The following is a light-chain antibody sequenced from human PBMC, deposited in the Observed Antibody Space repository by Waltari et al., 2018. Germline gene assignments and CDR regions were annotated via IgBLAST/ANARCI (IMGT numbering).Light chain of an antibody. V-gene: IGKV3-20*01. Sequence: EIVLTQSPGTLSLSLGESATLSCRASQSIDSNYVPWYPQKPGQAPRLLLSGASTRATGIPDRFRGSESGTDFFTLTINRLEPEDFAVYYCQQYGFSSWTFGQGTKVEMK. CDR3: QQYGFSSWT. CDR1: QSIDSNY. CDR2: GAS. J-gene: IGKJ1*01.